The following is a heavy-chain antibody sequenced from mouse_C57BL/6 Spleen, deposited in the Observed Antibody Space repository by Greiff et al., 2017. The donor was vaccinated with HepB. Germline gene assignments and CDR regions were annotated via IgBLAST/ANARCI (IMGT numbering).Heavy chain of an antibody. J-gene: IGHJ3*01. CDR1: GYTFTSYW. D-gene: IGHD1-1*01. Sequence: QVQLQQPGAELVKPGASVKVSCKASGYTFTSYWTHWVKQRPGQGLEWIGRIHPSDSDTNYNQKFKGKATLTVDKSSSTAYMQLSSLTSEDSAVYYCAMAYGSSYEAWFAYWGQGTLVTVSA. CDR3: AMAYGSSYEAWFAY. CDR2: IHPSDSDT. V-gene: IGHV1-74*01.